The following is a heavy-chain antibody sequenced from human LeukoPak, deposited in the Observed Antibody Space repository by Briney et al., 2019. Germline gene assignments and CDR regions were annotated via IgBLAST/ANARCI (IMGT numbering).Heavy chain of an antibody. J-gene: IGHJ4*02. CDR2: IYYSGST. Sequence: PSQTLSLTCTVSGVSISSGGNYWSWIRQHPGKGLEWIGYIYYSGSTYYNPSLKSRVTISVDTSKNQFSLKLSSVTAADTAVYYCASSRSSTSFDYWGQGTLVTVSS. CDR3: ASSRSSTSFDY. CDR1: GVSISSGGNY. V-gene: IGHV4-31*03. D-gene: IGHD2-2*01.